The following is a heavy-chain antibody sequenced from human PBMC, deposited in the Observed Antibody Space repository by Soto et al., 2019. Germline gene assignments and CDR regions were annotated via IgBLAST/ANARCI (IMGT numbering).Heavy chain of an antibody. J-gene: IGHJ3*01. CDR2: IYYSGST. CDR1: GDSIRSYY. CDR3: ARLLMITCGGIRTDAFDV. Sequence: QVQLQESGPGLVKPSETLSLTCTVSGDSIRSYYWSWIRQPPGKGLEWIGYIYYSGSTNYNPSLKRRVPKSVDTSHNQYSLKLSSVTAADTAVYYCARLLMITCGGIRTDAFDVWGQGTMVTVSS. V-gene: IGHV4-59*01. D-gene: IGHD3-16*01.